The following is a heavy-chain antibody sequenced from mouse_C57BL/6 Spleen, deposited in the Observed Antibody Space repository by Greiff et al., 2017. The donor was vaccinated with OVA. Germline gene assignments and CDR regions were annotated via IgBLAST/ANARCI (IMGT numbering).Heavy chain of an antibody. CDR2: INPNNGGT. V-gene: IGHV1-18*01. D-gene: IGHD3-1*01. Sequence: VQLQQSGPELVKPGASVTIPCKASGYTFTDYNMDWVKQSHGKSLEWIGDINPNNGGTVYNQKFKGKATLTVDKSSSTAYMERSSLTSEDTAVSYCAREGLYAYFDVWGTGTMVTVSS. CDR1: GYTFTDYN. J-gene: IGHJ1*03. CDR3: AREGLYAYFDV.